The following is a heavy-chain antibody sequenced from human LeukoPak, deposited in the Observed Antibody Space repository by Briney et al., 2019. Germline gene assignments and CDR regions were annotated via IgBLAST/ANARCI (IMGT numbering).Heavy chain of an antibody. D-gene: IGHD1-14*01. V-gene: IGHV4-4*02. CDR3: ASSMRARLPRYHPFDY. Sequence: SETLSLTCAVSGGSISSSNWWSWVRQPPGKGLEWIGEIYHSGSTNYNPSLKSRVTISVDKSKNQFSLKLSSVTAADTAVYYCASSMRARLPRYHPFDYWGQGTLVTVSS. CDR2: IYHSGST. J-gene: IGHJ4*02. CDR1: GGSISSSNW.